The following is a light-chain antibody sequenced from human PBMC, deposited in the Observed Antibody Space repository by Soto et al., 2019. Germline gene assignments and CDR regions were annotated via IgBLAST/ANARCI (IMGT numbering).Light chain of an antibody. CDR1: QGISSF. CDR3: QQSYSSPIT. V-gene: IGKV1-39*01. CDR2: AAS. Sequence: IQLAQSPSPLSASVGDSVTITCRASQGISSFLAWYQQKPGKAPKLLIYAASTLQSGVPSRFSGSGSGTDFTLTISSLQPEDFTTYYCQQSYSSPITFGQGTRLEIK. J-gene: IGKJ5*01.